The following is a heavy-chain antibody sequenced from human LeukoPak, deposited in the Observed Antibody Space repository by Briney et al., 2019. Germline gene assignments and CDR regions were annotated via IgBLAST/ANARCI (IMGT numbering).Heavy chain of an antibody. CDR3: ARDTSSWYRGGFDY. CDR1: GFTFSSYW. D-gene: IGHD6-13*01. CDR2: ISYDGSNK. J-gene: IGHJ4*02. Sequence: GGSLRLSCAASGFTFSSYWMGWVRQAPGKGLEWVAVISYDGSNKYYADSVKGRFTISRDNSKNTLYLQMNSLRAEDTAVYYCARDTSSWYRGGFDYWGQGTLVTVSS. V-gene: IGHV3-30-3*01.